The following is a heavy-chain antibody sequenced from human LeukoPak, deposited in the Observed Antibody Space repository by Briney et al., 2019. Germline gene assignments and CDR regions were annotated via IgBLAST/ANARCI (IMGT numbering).Heavy chain of an antibody. J-gene: IGHJ4*02. CDR1: GFTFSSYA. D-gene: IGHD3-10*01. Sequence: GGSLRLSCAASGFTFSSYAMHWVRQAPGKGLEWVAVISYDGSNKYYADSVKGRFTISRDNSKNTLYLQMNSLRAEDTAVYYCARAPGGFSGYLDYWAREPWSPSPQ. CDR3: ARAPGGFSGYLDY. CDR2: ISYDGSNK. V-gene: IGHV3-30-3*01.